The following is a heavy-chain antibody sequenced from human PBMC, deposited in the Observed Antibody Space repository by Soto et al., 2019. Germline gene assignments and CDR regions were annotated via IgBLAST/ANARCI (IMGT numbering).Heavy chain of an antibody. CDR2: IKQDGSEK. J-gene: IGHJ3*02. D-gene: IGHD1-26*01. V-gene: IGHV3-7*01. Sequence: GGSLRLSCAASGFTFSSYWMSWVRQAPGKGLEWVANIKQDGSEKYYVDSVKGRFTISRDNAKNSLYLQMNSLRADDTAVYYCARDPLRIVGATDAFDIWGQGTMVTVSS. CDR1: GFTFSSYW. CDR3: ARDPLRIVGATDAFDI.